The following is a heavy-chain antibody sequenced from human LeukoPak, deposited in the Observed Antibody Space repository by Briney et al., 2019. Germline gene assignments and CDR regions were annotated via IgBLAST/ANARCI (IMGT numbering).Heavy chain of an antibody. Sequence: GGSLRLSCAASGFRFSDFTMTWVRQAPGKGPEWVSAISGSGGSTYYADSVKGRFTISRDNSKNTLYLQMNSLRAEDTAVYYCAKDNDYDILTGPPDYWGQGTLVTVSS. CDR2: ISGSGGST. CDR1: GFRFSDFT. V-gene: IGHV3-23*01. J-gene: IGHJ4*02. CDR3: AKDNDYDILTGPPDY. D-gene: IGHD3-9*01.